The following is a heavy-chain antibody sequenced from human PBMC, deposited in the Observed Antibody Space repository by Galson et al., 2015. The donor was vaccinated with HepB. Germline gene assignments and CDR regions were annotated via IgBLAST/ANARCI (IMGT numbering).Heavy chain of an antibody. CDR2: ISAYNGKT. CDR1: GYTFTSYD. Sequence: SVKVSCKASGYTFTSYDISWVRQAPGQGLEWMGWISAYNGKTNYAQQLQGRVTMTTDTSTSAAHMELRSLRSDDTAVCYCARDTRGSGSYYNVNYYYYYGMDVWGQGTTVTVSS. V-gene: IGHV1-18*04. J-gene: IGHJ6*02. CDR3: ARDTRGSGSYYNVNYYYYYGMDV. D-gene: IGHD3-10*01.